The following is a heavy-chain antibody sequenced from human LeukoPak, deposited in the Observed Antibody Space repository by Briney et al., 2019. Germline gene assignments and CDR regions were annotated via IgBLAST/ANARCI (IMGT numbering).Heavy chain of an antibody. Sequence: SQTLSLTCTVSGGSISSGGYYWSWIRQHPGKGLEWIGYIYYSGSTYYNPSLKSRVTISVDTSKNQFSLKLSSVTAADTAVYYCARERGNYRYYYYMDVWGKGTTVTVSS. CDR3: ARERGNYRYYYYMDV. CDR2: IYYSGST. J-gene: IGHJ6*03. D-gene: IGHD1-7*01. CDR1: GGSISSGGYY. V-gene: IGHV4-31*03.